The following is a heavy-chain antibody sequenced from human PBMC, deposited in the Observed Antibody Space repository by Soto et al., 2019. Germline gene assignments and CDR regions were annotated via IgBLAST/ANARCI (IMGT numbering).Heavy chain of an antibody. CDR2: IYYSGST. Sequence: QVQLQESGPGLVKPSQTLSLTCTVSGGSISSGGYYWSWIRQHPGKGLEWIGYIYYSGSTYYNPSLKSRVTISVDTSKNQFSLKLSSVTAADTAVYYCARTVAVWFGELVGVSYFDYWGQGTLVTVSS. CDR3: ARTVAVWFGELVGVSYFDY. D-gene: IGHD3-10*01. CDR1: GGSISSGGYY. J-gene: IGHJ4*02. V-gene: IGHV4-31*03.